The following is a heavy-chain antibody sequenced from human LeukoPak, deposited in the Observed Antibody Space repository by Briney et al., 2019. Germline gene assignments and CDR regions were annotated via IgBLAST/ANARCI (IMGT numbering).Heavy chain of an antibody. CDR2: INHSGST. J-gene: IGHJ6*04. Sequence: SETLPLTCAVYGGSFSGYYWSWIRQPPGKGLEWIGEINHSGSTNYNPSLKSRVTISVDTSKNQFSLKLSSVTAADTAVYYCARGPRGSGTPCYGMDVWGKGTTVTVSS. CDR1: GGSFSGYY. CDR3: ARGPRGSGTPCYGMDV. V-gene: IGHV4-34*01. D-gene: IGHD3-10*01.